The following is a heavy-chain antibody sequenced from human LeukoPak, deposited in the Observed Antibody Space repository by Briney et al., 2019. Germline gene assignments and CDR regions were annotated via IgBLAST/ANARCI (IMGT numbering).Heavy chain of an antibody. J-gene: IGHJ5*02. CDR2: TYYRSKWYN. Sequence: SQILSLTCAISGXTVSNKNSAWNWIRQSPSRGLEWLGRTYYRSKWYNDYAVSMKGRIDINPDTSKNQFSLRLNPVTPEDTAVYYCARGAWFDPWGQGTLVTVSS. CDR3: ARGAWFDP. V-gene: IGHV6-1*01. CDR1: GXTVSNKNSA.